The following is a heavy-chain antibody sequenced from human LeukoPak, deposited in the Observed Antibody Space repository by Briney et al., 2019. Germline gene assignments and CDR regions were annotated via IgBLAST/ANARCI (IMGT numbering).Heavy chain of an antibody. Sequence: SETLSLTCAVYGGSFSGYYWSWIRQPPGKGLEWIGEINHSGSTNYNPSLKSRVTISVDTSKNQFSLELSSVTAADTAVYYCARQGSSWSYYYYGMDVWGQGTTVTVSS. CDR2: INHSGST. V-gene: IGHV4-34*01. D-gene: IGHD6-13*01. CDR1: GGSFSGYY. J-gene: IGHJ6*02. CDR3: ARQGSSWSYYYYGMDV.